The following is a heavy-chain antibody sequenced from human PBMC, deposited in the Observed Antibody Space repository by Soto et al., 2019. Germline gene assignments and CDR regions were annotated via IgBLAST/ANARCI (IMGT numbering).Heavy chain of an antibody. D-gene: IGHD4-17*01. V-gene: IGHV3-73*01. CDR2: IRSKANSYAT. CDR1: GFTFSGSA. Sequence: PGGSLRLSCAASGFTFSGSAMHWVRQASGKGLEWVGRIRSKANSYATAYAAPVKGRFTISRDDSKNTAYLQMNSLKTEDTAVYYCTSPTVTTGYYYYYGMDVWGQGTTVTVSS. CDR3: TSPTVTTGYYYYYGMDV. J-gene: IGHJ6*02.